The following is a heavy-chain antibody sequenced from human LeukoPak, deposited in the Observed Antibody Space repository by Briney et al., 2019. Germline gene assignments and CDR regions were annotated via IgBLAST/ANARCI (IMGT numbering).Heavy chain of an antibody. D-gene: IGHD2-2*01. CDR2: INHSGST. Sequence: PSETLSLTCAVYGGSFSGYYWSWIRQPPGKGLEWIGEINHSGSTNYNPSLKSRVTISVDTTKNQFSMELSSVTAANTAVYYCARRKRSGCSSTSCLLNWFDPWGQGTLVTVSS. J-gene: IGHJ5*02. V-gene: IGHV4-34*01. CDR1: GGSFSGYY. CDR3: ARRKRSGCSSTSCLLNWFDP.